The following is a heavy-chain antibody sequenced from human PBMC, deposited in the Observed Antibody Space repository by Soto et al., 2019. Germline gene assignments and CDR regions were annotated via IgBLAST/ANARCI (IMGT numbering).Heavy chain of an antibody. V-gene: IGHV3-30*18. Sequence: QVQLVESGGGVVQPGRSLRLSCAASGFTFSSYGMHWVRQAPGKGLEWVAVISYDGSNKYYADSVKGRFTISRDNSKNTLYLQMNSLRAEDTAVYYCAKDGYCSGGSCYSHNYYYGMDVWGQGTTVTVSS. CDR3: AKDGYCSGGSCYSHNYYYGMDV. J-gene: IGHJ6*02. CDR1: GFTFSSYG. CDR2: ISYDGSNK. D-gene: IGHD2-15*01.